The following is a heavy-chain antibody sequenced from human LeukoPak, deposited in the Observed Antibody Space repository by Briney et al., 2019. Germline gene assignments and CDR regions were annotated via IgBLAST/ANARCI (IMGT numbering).Heavy chain of an antibody. CDR1: GGSFSGYY. V-gene: IGHV4-34*01. D-gene: IGHD3-9*01. CDR3: ARSLPDYDILTGSFLD. Sequence: SETLSVTCAVYGGSFSGYYWSWIRQPPGKGLEWIGEINHSGSTNYNPSLKSRVTISVDTSKNQFSLKLSSVTAADTAVYYCARSLPDYDILTGSFLDWGQGTLVTVSS. J-gene: IGHJ4*02. CDR2: INHSGST.